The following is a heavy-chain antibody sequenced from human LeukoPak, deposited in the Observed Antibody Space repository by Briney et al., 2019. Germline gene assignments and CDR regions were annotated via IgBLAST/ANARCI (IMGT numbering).Heavy chain of an antibody. CDR1: GFTFSSYD. D-gene: IGHD3-10*01. J-gene: IGHJ3*02. V-gene: IGHV3-13*04. CDR2: IGTAGDT. Sequence: GGSLRLSCAASGFTFSSYDMHWVRQATGKGLEWVSAIGTAGDTYYPGSVKGRFTISRENAKNSLYLQMNSLRVGDTAVYYCARGRGWGTFDIWGQGTMVTVSS. CDR3: ARGRGWGTFDI.